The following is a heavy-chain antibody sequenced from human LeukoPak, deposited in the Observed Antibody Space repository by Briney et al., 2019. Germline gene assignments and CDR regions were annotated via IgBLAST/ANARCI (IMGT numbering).Heavy chain of an antibody. J-gene: IGHJ4*02. Sequence: GGSLRLSCAASGFTFSSYGMHWVRQAPGKGLEWVAFIRYDGSNKYYADSVKGRFTISRDNSKNTLYLQMNSLRAEDTAVYYCARDGVHYDSSGYYRYYFDLWGQGTLVTVSS. D-gene: IGHD3-22*01. CDR3: ARDGVHYDSSGYYRYYFDL. V-gene: IGHV3-30*02. CDR2: IRYDGSNK. CDR1: GFTFSSYG.